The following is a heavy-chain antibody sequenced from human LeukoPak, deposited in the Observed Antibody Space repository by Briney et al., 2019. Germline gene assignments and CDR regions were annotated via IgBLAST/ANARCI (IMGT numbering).Heavy chain of an antibody. V-gene: IGHV3-48*04. Sequence: PGGSLRPSCTASGFTFRSYSMNWVRQAPGKGLEWVSYISSSSSTIYYADSVKGRFTISRDNAKNSLYLQMNSLRAEDTAVYYCARDHYSSGWYAVEPTEKYYYYYYMDVWGKGTTVTVSS. J-gene: IGHJ6*03. CDR2: ISSSSSTI. CDR1: GFTFRSYS. CDR3: ARDHYSSGWYAVEPTEKYYYYYYMDV. D-gene: IGHD6-19*01.